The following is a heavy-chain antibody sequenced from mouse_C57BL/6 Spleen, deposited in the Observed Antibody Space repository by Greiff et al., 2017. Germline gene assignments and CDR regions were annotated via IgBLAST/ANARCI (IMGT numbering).Heavy chain of an antibody. V-gene: IGHV1-9*01. J-gene: IGHJ1*03. Sequence: VKLVESGAELMKPGASVKLSCKATGYTFTGYWIGWVKQRPGHGLEWIGEIIPGSGSTTYNEKFKGKATFTADTSSNTAYMPLSSLTTEDSSIYYCARCYAGDFYCYCDVWGTGTTVTVSS. CDR2: IIPGSGST. D-gene: IGHD1-1*01. CDR3: ARCYAGDFYCYCDV. CDR1: GYTFTGYW.